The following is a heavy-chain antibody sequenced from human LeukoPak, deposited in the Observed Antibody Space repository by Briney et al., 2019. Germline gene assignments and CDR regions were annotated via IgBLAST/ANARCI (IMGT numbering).Heavy chain of an antibody. CDR1: GFTFSSYW. CDR3: ARDQWLVPADY. V-gene: IGHV3-74*01. J-gene: IGHJ4*02. D-gene: IGHD6-19*01. CDR2: INTDGSST. Sequence: GGSLRLSCAASGFTFSSYWMHWVRHAPGKGLVWVSRINTDGSSTSYADSVKGRFTISRDNAKNTLYRQMSSLRAEDTAVYYCARDQWLVPADYWGQGTLVTVSS.